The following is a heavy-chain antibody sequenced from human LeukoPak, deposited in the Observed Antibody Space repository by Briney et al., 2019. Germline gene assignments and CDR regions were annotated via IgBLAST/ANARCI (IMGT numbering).Heavy chain of an antibody. CDR3: ARGNDFSNSGPLLDY. Sequence: GASVKVSCKASGGTFSSYAISWVRQAPGQGLEWMGRIIPILGIANYAQKFQGRVTITADKSTSTAYMELSSLRSEDTAVYYCARGNDFSNSGPLLDYWGQGTLVTVSS. D-gene: IGHD4-11*01. J-gene: IGHJ4*02. CDR2: IIPILGIA. V-gene: IGHV1-69*04. CDR1: GGTFSSYA.